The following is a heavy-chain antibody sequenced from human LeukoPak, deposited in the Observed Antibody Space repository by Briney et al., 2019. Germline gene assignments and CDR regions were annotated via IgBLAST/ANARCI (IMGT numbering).Heavy chain of an antibody. Sequence: SETLSLTCTVSSGSITSYYWSWIRQPPGKGLEYIGHIYYTGTTDYNPSLKSRVTMSVDKSKNQFSLRLISVTASDTAVYFCAGAPNRHFFDYWGHGTLVAVSS. V-gene: IGHV4-59*01. CDR3: AGAPNRHFFDY. J-gene: IGHJ4*01. CDR1: SGSITSYY. CDR2: IYYTGTT.